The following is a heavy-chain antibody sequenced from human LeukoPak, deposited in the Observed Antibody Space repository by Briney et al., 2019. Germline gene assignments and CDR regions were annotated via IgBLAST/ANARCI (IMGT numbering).Heavy chain of an antibody. V-gene: IGHV3-21*01. D-gene: IGHD3-10*01. CDR1: GFTFSSYS. Sequence: GGSLSLSCAASGFTFSSYSMNWVRQAPGKGLEWVSSISSSSSYIYYADSVKGRFTISRDNAKNSLYLQMNSLRAEDTAVYYRARDEGGEYYYGSGSYNYWGQGTLVTVSS. J-gene: IGHJ4*02. CDR2: ISSSSSYI. CDR3: ARDEGGEYYYGSGSYNY.